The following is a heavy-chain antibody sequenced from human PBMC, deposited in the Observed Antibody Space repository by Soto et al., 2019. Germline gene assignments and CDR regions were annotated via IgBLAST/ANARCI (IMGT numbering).Heavy chain of an antibody. J-gene: IGHJ3*02. CDR2: ISGSGGST. CDR3: AKDRGSSYGYDAFDM. V-gene: IGHV3-23*01. CDR1: RFSFRSYT. D-gene: IGHD5-18*01. Sequence: EVQLLASGGGLVQPWGSLRISCAASRFSFRSYTMSWVRQAPGMGLEWVSGISGSGGSTYYADFVKGRFTISRDNSKNTLYLQMNSLRAEDTAVYYCAKDRGSSYGYDAFDMWGQGTMVTVSS.